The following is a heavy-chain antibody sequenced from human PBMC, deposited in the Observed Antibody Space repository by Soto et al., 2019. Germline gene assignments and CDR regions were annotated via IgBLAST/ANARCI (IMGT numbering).Heavy chain of an antibody. CDR2: IIPIFGTA. CDR3: ARATVFGVVIGWFDP. D-gene: IGHD3-3*01. Sequence: QVQLVQSGAEVKKPGSSVKVSCKASGGTFSTYAISWVRQAPGQGLEWMGGIIPIFGTANYAQKFQGRVTITAVESTSTAYMELSILRSEDTAVYYCARATVFGVVIGWFDPWGQGTLVTVSS. V-gene: IGHV1-69*12. J-gene: IGHJ5*02. CDR1: GGTFSTYA.